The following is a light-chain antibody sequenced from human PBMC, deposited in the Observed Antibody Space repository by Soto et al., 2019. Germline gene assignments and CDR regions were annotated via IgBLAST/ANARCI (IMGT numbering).Light chain of an antibody. CDR1: GSNIGAGYD. CDR2: GNT. J-gene: IGLJ1*01. CDR3: QSYDSSPSGLYV. V-gene: IGLV1-40*01. Sequence: QSVLAQPPSVSGAPGQRVTISCTGSGSNIGAGYDVYWYQHLPGTAPKLLIYGNTNRPSGVPDRFSGSKSGTSASLAITGLQAEDEADYYCQSYDSSPSGLYVFGTGTKVTVL.